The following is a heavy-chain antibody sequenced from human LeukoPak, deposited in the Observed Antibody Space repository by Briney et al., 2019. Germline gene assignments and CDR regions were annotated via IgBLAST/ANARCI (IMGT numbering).Heavy chain of an antibody. CDR3: ARVPLLYDSSGYYSGAFDI. Sequence: SETLSLTCTVSGGSISSYYWSWIRQPPGKGLEWIGYIYYSGSTNYNPSLKSRVTISVDTSKNQFSLKLSSVTAADTAVYYCARVPLLYDSSGYYSGAFDIWGQGTMVTVSS. V-gene: IGHV4-59*01. CDR1: GGSISSYY. J-gene: IGHJ3*02. CDR2: IYYSGST. D-gene: IGHD3-22*01.